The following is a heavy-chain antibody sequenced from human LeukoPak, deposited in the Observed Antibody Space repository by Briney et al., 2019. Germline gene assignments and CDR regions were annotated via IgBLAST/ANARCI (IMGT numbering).Heavy chain of an antibody. J-gene: IGHJ5*02. CDR1: GYSISSGYY. Sequence: SETLSLTCAVSGYSISSGYYWGWIRRPPGKGLEWIGSIYHSGSTYYNPSLKSRVTISVDTSKNQFSLKLSSVTAADTAVYYCARDRRVGAEGIDPWGQGTLVTVSS. V-gene: IGHV4-38-2*02. CDR2: IYHSGST. D-gene: IGHD1-26*01. CDR3: ARDRRVGAEGIDP.